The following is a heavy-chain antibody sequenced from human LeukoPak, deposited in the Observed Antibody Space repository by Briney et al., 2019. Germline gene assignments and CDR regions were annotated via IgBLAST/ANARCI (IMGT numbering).Heavy chain of an antibody. D-gene: IGHD2-21*02. CDR2: IHTSGST. Sequence: SETLSLTCTVSGGSISSYYWSWIRQPAGKGLEWIGRIHTSGSTNYNPSLKSRVTISVDTSKNQFSLRLTSVTAADTAVFFCARRGGFGDHYYFDYWGEGTLVTVSS. V-gene: IGHV4-4*07. J-gene: IGHJ4*02. CDR3: ARRGGFGDHYYFDY. CDR1: GGSISSYY.